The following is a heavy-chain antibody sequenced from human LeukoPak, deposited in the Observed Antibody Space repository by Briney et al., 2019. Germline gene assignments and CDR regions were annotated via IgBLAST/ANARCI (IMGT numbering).Heavy chain of an antibody. D-gene: IGHD2-15*01. CDR2: IYSGGRI. CDR3: ARCTVPWWYHRGMDV. V-gene: IGHV3-66*01. J-gene: IGHJ6*02. CDR1: GFTVSSNY. Sequence: GGSLRLSCAASGFTVSSNYMSWVRQAPGKGLEWVSLIYSGGRIFYADSVKGRFIISTDNSKNTLYLQMNSLRAEDTAVYYCARCTVPWWYHRGMDVRGRGTTVTVSS.